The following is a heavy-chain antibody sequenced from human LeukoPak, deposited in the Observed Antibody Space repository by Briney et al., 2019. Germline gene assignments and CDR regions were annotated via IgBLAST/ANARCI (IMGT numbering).Heavy chain of an antibody. CDR1: GSSMSSDYY. Sequence: KSSETLSLTCTVSGSSMSSDYYWGWIRQPPGKGLEWIGSISDSGSAYYNPSLKSRVVISVDPSKKQFSLKLSSVTAADTAVYYCARYNWNYVAGYYYMDVWGKGTTVTVSS. CDR3: ARYNWNYVAGYYYMDV. V-gene: IGHV4-38-2*02. CDR2: ISDSGSA. D-gene: IGHD1-7*01. J-gene: IGHJ6*03.